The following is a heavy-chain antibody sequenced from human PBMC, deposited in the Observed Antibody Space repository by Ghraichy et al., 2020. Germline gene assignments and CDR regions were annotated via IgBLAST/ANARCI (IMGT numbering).Heavy chain of an antibody. D-gene: IGHD3-22*01. CDR1: GGSISSGGYY. CDR2: IYYSGST. J-gene: IGHJ5*02. Sequence: SETLSLTCTVSGGSISSGGYYWSWIRQHPGKRLEWIGYIYYSGSTYYNPSLKSRVTISVDTSKNQFSLKLSSVTAAATAVYYCARADAKSGGYYDGASWFDPCGQGTLVTVSS. CDR3: ARADAKSGGYYDGASWFDP. V-gene: IGHV4-31*03.